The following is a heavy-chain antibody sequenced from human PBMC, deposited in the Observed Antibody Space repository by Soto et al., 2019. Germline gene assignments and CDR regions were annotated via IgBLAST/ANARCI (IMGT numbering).Heavy chain of an antibody. CDR2: MNQDGSEK. CDR3: ASQRVSCAMDV. CDR1: GFTFGDYW. J-gene: IGHJ6*02. Sequence: EVQLVESGGGLVQPGGSLRLSCTVSGFTFGDYWMTWVRQAPGKGLEWVANMNQDGSEKYYVDSVQGRFAISRDNAKNSLYLQMHSLSAEDTAVYYCASQRVSCAMDVWGQGTKITVSS. D-gene: IGHD1-1*01. V-gene: IGHV3-7*05.